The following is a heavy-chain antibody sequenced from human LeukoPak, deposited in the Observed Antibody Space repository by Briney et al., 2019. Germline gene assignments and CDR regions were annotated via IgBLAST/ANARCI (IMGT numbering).Heavy chain of an antibody. CDR2: IDISSSFI. CDR1: GFTFSSYN. Sequence: PGGSLRLSCAASGFTFSSYNMNWVRQAPGKGLEWVSSIDISSSFIFYADSVRGRFTISRDNSKNTLYLQMNSLRAEDTAVYYCARDGDAFDIWGQGTMVTVSS. J-gene: IGHJ3*02. CDR3: ARDGDAFDI. V-gene: IGHV3-21*01.